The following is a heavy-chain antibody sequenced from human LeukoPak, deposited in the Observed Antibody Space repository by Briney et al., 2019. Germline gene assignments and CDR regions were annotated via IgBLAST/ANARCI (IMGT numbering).Heavy chain of an antibody. CDR2: INHSGST. Sequence: NTSETLSLTCAVYGGSFSGYYWTWIRQPPGKGLEWIGEINHSGSTNYNPSLKSRVTISVDTSKNQFSLKLSSVTAADTAVYYCARGLGSTSQSYYFDYWGQGTLVTVSS. CDR1: GGSFSGYY. J-gene: IGHJ4*02. CDR3: ARGLGSTSQSYYFDY. V-gene: IGHV4-34*01. D-gene: IGHD2-2*01.